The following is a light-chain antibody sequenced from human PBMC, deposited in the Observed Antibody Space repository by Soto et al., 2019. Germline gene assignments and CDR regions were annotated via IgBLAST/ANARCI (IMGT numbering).Light chain of an antibody. Sequence: IQMTHSPSDMSASLGARVTGAFRASQGISNYLAWFQQKPGQVPKRLIYAASSLQSGVPSRFSGSGSGTDFTLTISNLQPEDFATYYCLQHNSYPLTFGGGTKVDIK. V-gene: IGKV1-17*03. CDR2: AAS. CDR1: QGISNY. J-gene: IGKJ4*01. CDR3: LQHNSYPLT.